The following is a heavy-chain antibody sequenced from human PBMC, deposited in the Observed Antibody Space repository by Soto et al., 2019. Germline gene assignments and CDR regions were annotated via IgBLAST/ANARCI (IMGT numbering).Heavy chain of an antibody. Sequence: QVQLQQWGAGLLKPSETLSLTCAVYGGSFSGYYWSWIRQPPGKGLEWIGEINHSGSTNYNPSLKSRVTISVDTSKNQLSLKLSSVTAADTAVYYCARARRGGLVRRHYYYYMDVWGKGTTVTVSS. CDR3: ARARRGGLVRRHYYYYMDV. CDR1: GGSFSGYY. D-gene: IGHD6-6*01. CDR2: INHSGST. J-gene: IGHJ6*03. V-gene: IGHV4-34*01.